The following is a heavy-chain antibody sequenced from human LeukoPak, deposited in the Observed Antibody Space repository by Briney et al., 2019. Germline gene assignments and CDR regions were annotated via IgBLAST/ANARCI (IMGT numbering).Heavy chain of an antibody. J-gene: IGHJ4*02. Sequence: PGGSLRLSCAASGFTFSSYAMSWVRQAPGKGLEWVSIFSENGFTTYYADSVKGRFTISRDNSKNTLYLQMNSLRAEDTAVYYCAKPLRGLQLNNFDYWGQGTLVTVSS. D-gene: IGHD4-11*01. CDR1: GFTFSSYA. V-gene: IGHV3-23*01. CDR2: FSENGFTT. CDR3: AKPLRGLQLNNFDY.